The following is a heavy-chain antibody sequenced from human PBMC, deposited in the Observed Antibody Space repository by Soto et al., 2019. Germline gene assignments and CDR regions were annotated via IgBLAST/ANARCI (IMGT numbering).Heavy chain of an antibody. CDR3: ARQYYYDSSGHDAFDI. J-gene: IGHJ3*02. CDR1: GYSFTSYW. D-gene: IGHD3-22*01. CDR2: IYPGDSDT. Sequence: SLKISCKGSGYSFTSYWIGWVRQMPGKGLEWMGIIYPGDSDTRYSPSFQGQVTISADKSISTAYLQWSSLKASDTAMYYCARQYYYDSSGHDAFDIWGQGTMVTVSS. V-gene: IGHV5-51*01.